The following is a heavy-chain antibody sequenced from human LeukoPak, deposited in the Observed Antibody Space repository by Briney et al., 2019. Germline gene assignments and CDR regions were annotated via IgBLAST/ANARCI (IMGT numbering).Heavy chain of an antibody. CDR2: INHSGST. CDR3: TIFVVADSDAFEI. V-gene: IGHV4-34*03. Sequence: SETLPLTCAVYGGSFSGYYWSWIRQPPGKGLEWIGEINHSGSTNYNPSLKSRVTISVDTSKNQFSLRLTSVTAADTALYFCTIFVVADSDAFEIWGQGTMVTVSS. D-gene: IGHD3-3*01. J-gene: IGHJ3*02. CDR1: GGSFSGYY.